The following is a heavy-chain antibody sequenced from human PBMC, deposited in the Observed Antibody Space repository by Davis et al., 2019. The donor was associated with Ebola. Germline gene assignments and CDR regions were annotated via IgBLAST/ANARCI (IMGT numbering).Heavy chain of an antibody. CDR2: VYYSGST. D-gene: IGHD1-1*01. CDR3: ARVPNTNYYYGMDV. V-gene: IGHV4-39*07. CDR1: GGSIGNSTYY. Sequence: PGGSLRLSCTVSGGSIGNSTYYWGWIRQPPGKGLEWIGSVYYSGSTYYNPSLKSRVTISVDTSKNQFSLKLSSVTAADTAVYYCARVPNTNYYYGMDVWGKGTTVTVSS. J-gene: IGHJ6*04.